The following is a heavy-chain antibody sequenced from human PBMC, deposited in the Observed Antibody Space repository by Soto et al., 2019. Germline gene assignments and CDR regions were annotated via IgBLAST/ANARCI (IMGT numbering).Heavy chain of an antibody. Sequence: EVQLVESGGGLVQPGRSLRLSCAASGFTFDDYAMHWVRQAPGKGLEWVSGISWNSGSIGYADSVKGRFTISSDNAKNSLYLQMNSLRAEDTALYYCAKGETSYYDFWSLFDPWGQGTLVTVSS. CDR1: GFTFDDYA. V-gene: IGHV3-9*01. CDR2: ISWNSGSI. J-gene: IGHJ5*02. CDR3: AKGETSYYDFWSLFDP. D-gene: IGHD3-3*01.